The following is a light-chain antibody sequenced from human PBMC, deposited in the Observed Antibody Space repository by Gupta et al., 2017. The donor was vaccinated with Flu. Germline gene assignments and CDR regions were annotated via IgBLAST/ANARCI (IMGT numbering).Light chain of an antibody. CDR2: LNSDGSH. Sequence: QLVLTQSPSASAPLGASVKLTCTLSSGHSRYAIAWHQQQPEKGPRYLMKLNSDGSHTKGDGIPDRFSVSSSGAERYLTISSLQSEDEADYFCQTWGTGIRVFGGGTKLTVL. CDR1: SGHSRYA. CDR3: QTWGTGIRV. J-gene: IGLJ3*02. V-gene: IGLV4-69*01.